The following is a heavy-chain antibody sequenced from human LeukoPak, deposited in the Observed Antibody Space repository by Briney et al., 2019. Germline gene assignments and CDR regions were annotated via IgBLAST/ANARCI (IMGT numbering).Heavy chain of an antibody. CDR2: INHSGST. V-gene: IGHV4-34*01. Sequence: SETLSLTCAVYGGSFSGYYWSWIRQPPGKGLEWIGEINHSGSTNYNPSLRSRVTISVDTSKNQFSLKLNSVTVADTAVYYCARATDYPWYFDYWGQGTLVTVSS. D-gene: IGHD4-11*01. CDR3: ARATDYPWYFDY. CDR1: GGSFSGYY. J-gene: IGHJ4*02.